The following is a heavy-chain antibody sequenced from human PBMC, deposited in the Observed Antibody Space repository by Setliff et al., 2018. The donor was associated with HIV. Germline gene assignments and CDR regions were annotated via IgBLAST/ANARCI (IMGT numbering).Heavy chain of an antibody. CDR1: GGSVSSDGYY. D-gene: IGHD6-13*01. J-gene: IGHJ6*03. V-gene: IGHV4-61*08. Sequence: SETLSLTCTVSGGSVSSDGYYWSWIRQHPGKGLEWIGYIYYSGSTYYNPSLKSRATISVDTSQNQLSLKLSSVTAADTAVYYCARGSSWQYYYYYYMDVWGKGTTVTVSS. CDR2: IYYSGST. CDR3: ARGSSWQYYYYYYMDV.